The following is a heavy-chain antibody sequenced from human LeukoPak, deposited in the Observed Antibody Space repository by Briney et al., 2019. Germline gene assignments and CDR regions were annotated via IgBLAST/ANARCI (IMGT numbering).Heavy chain of an antibody. CDR2: INPNCRGT. CDR1: GYTYTGYY. Sequence: GASVKVSCKASGYTYTGYYMHWVRQAPGQALEWMERINPNCRGTHNAQNLQGRVTMTRDTSISTAYMELSRLKSDDTAVDYCARDQSVAGTGFDYWGQGTLVTVSS. CDR3: ARDQSVAGTGFDY. D-gene: IGHD6-19*01. V-gene: IGHV1-2*06. J-gene: IGHJ4*02.